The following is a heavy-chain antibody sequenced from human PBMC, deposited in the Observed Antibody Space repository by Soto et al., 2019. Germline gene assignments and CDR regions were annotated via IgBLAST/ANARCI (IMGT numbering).Heavy chain of an antibody. D-gene: IGHD2-15*01. CDR2: IKTKTDGGTA. Sequence: GGSLRLSCAASGFTFSTAWMSWVRQAPGKGLEWVGRIKTKTDGGTADYAAPVKGRFTISRDDSKNTLYLQVTSLKTEDTAVYYCTRGISLNYWGQGTLVTVSS. J-gene: IGHJ4*02. CDR3: TRGISLNY. CDR1: GFTFSTAW. V-gene: IGHV3-15*01.